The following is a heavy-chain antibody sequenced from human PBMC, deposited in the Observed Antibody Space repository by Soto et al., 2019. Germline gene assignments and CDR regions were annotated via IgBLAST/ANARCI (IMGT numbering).Heavy chain of an antibody. J-gene: IGHJ5*02. V-gene: IGHV4-34*01. D-gene: IGHD6-13*01. CDR3: ARGCIAAAGINWFDP. CDR1: GGSFSGYY. CDR2: INHSGST. Sequence: SETLSLTCAVYGGSFSGYYWSWIRQPPGKGLEWIGEINHSGSTNYNPSLKSRVTISVDTSKNQFSLKLSSVTAADTAVYYCARGCIAAAGINWFDPWGQGTLVTAPQ.